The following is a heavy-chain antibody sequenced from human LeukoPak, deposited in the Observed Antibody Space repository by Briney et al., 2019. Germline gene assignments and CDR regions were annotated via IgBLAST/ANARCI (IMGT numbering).Heavy chain of an antibody. CDR2: IYYSGST. V-gene: IGHV4-59*01. CDR1: GGSISSYY. Sequence: PSETLSLTCTVSGGSISSYYWSWIRQPPGKGLEWIGYIYYSGSTNYNPSLKSRVTISVDTSKNQFSLKLSSVTAADTAVYYCARVARWFGELINAFDIWGQGTMVTVSS. CDR3: ARVARWFGELINAFDI. D-gene: IGHD3-10*01. J-gene: IGHJ3*02.